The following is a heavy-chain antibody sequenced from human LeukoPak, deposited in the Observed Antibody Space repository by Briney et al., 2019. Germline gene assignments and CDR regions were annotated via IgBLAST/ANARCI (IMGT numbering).Heavy chain of an antibody. CDR2: ISYDGSNK. V-gene: IGHV3-30-3*01. D-gene: IGHD3-22*01. CDR3: ARDHYYDSSGYSFFDY. CDR1: GFTFSSYA. J-gene: IGHJ4*02. Sequence: PGGSLRLSCAASGFTFSSYAMHWVRQAPGKGLEWVAVISYDGSNKYYADSVKGRFTISRDNSKNTLYLQMNSLRAEDTAVYYCARDHYYDSSGYSFFDYWGQGTLVTVSS.